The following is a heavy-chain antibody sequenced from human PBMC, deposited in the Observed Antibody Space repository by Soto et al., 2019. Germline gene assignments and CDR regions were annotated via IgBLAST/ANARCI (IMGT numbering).Heavy chain of an antibody. D-gene: IGHD3-10*01. V-gene: IGHV3-74*03. J-gene: IGHJ4*02. CDR1: GFTFRTSW. Sequence: VQLVESGGGLVQPGGSLRLSCAASGFTFRTSWMYWVRQPPGKGLVWVSRINDDGSTTTYADSVKGRFTISRDNAKNTLFMQMDSLRAEDMGVYYCARGNYGPDYWGQGTLVTVSS. CDR2: INDDGSTT. CDR3: ARGNYGPDY.